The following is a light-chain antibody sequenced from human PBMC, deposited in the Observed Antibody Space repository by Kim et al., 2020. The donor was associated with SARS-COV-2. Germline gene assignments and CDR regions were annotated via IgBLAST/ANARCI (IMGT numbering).Light chain of an antibody. V-gene: IGKV1-5*03. CDR2: KAS. CDR1: QSVSSW. Sequence: DIQMTQSPSTLSASVGDRVTITCRASQSVSSWLAWYQQKPRKAPKLLIYKASSLETGVPSRFSGSGSGTEFTLTISSLQPDDVATYYCQQYDHYTSFGQGTKVDIK. CDR3: QQYDHYTS. J-gene: IGKJ1*01.